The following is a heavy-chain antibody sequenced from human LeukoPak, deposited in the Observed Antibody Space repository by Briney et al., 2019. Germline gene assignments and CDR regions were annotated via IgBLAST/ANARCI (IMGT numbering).Heavy chain of an antibody. CDR2: IYYSGST. D-gene: IGHD5-24*01. Sequence: SETLSLTCTVSGDSLTSYYWNWIRRPPGKGLEWIGHIYYSGSTRYNPSLNSRVTMSADTSKNQFSLKLSSVTAADTAVYYCARRRVAMATITEDNWFDPWGQGTLVTVSS. CDR3: ARRRVAMATITEDNWFDP. CDR1: GDSLTSYY. V-gene: IGHV4-59*08. J-gene: IGHJ5*02.